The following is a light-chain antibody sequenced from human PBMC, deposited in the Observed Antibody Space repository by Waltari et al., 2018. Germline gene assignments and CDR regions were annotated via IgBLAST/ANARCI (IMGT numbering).Light chain of an antibody. CDR2: GAS. CDR1: QRVSSN. V-gene: IGKV3-15*01. J-gene: IGKJ1*01. Sequence: EIVMTPSPATLSVSPRSRATPSCRARQRVSSNLAWYQQKPGQAPRLLIYGASTRATGIPARFIGSGSGTEFTLTISRLQSEDFAVYYCQQYNNWPQTFGQGTKVEIK. CDR3: QQYNNWPQT.